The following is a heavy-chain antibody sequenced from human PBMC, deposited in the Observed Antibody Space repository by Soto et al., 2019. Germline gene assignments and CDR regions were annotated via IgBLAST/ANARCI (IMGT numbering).Heavy chain of an antibody. D-gene: IGHD2-15*01. CDR1: GGSISSSSYY. V-gene: IGHV4-39*01. Sequence: QLQLQESGPGLVKPSETLSLTCTVSGGSISSSSYYWGWIRQPPGKGLEWIGSIYYSGSTYYNPSLKSRVTISVDTSKNQFSLKLSSVTAADTAVYYCARHVVVVAAFGPGEGWFDPWGQGTLVTVSS. J-gene: IGHJ5*02. CDR3: ARHVVVVAAFGPGEGWFDP. CDR2: IYYSGST.